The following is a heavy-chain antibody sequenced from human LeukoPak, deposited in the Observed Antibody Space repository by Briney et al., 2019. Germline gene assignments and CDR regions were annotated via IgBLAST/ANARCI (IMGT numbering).Heavy chain of an antibody. CDR1: GYTFTSYY. J-gene: IGHJ3*02. CDR2: INPNSGGT. D-gene: IGHD3-10*01. V-gene: IGHV1-2*04. CDR3: ARDLGELLWFGDLRAGYAFDI. Sequence: GASVTVSCKASGYTFTSYYMHWVRQAPGQGLEWMGWINPNSGGTNYAQKFQGWVTMTRDTSISTAYMELSRLRSDDTAVYYCARDLGELLWFGDLRAGYAFDIWGQGTMVTVSS.